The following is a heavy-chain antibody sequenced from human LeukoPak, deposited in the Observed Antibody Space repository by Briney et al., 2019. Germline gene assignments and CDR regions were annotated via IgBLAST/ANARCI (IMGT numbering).Heavy chain of an antibody. J-gene: IGHJ2*01. D-gene: IGHD5-18*01. CDR2: IYYSGST. CDR1: GGSISSGDYY. CDR3: ARDATVDTAMAPTQQPWYFDL. V-gene: IGHV4-30-4*01. Sequence: SETLSLTCTVSGGSISSGDYYWSWIRQPPGKGLEWIGYIYYSGSTYYNPSLKSRVTISVDTSKNQFSLKLSSVTAADTAVYYCARDATVDTAMAPTQQPWYFDLWGRGTLVTVSS.